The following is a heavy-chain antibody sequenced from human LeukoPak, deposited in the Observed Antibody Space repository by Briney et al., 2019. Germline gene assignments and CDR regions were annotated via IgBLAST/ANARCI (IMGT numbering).Heavy chain of an antibody. Sequence: ASVKVSCKASGYTFISYGISWVRQPPGQGLEWMGWVTPYNGNTNYAQKLQGRVTMTTDTSTSTAYMELRSLRSDDTAVYYCSRSVPAAFMDVWGQGTTVTVSS. V-gene: IGHV1-18*01. J-gene: IGHJ6*02. CDR3: SRSVPAAFMDV. CDR2: VTPYNGNT. D-gene: IGHD2-2*01. CDR1: GYTFISYG.